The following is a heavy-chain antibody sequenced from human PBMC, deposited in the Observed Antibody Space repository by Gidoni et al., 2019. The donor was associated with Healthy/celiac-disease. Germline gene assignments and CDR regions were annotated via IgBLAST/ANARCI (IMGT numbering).Heavy chain of an antibody. CDR3: ARNYGDYLFVFTTTSPNDAFDI. CDR2: IYHSGST. Sequence: QVQLQESGPGLVKPSATLSLTCAVSGSSLSTGYYWAWLRQPPGKGLEWIGSIYHSGSTYYNPSLKSRVTISVDTSKNQFSLKLSSVTAADTAVYYCARNYGDYLFVFTTTSPNDAFDIWGQGTMVTVSS. J-gene: IGHJ3*02. V-gene: IGHV4-38-2*01. CDR1: GSSLSTGYY. D-gene: IGHD4-17*01.